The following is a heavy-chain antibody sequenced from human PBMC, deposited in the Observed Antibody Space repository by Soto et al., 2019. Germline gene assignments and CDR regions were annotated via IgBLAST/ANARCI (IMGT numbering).Heavy chain of an antibody. Sequence: PGGSLRLSCAASGFTVSSNYMSWVREAPGKGLEWVSVIYSGGSTYYADSVKGRFTISRDNSKNTLYLQMNSLRAEDTAVYYCALGTAGVRGVIVDSYYGMYVWGQGTTVTVSS. J-gene: IGHJ6*02. CDR1: GFTVSSNY. D-gene: IGHD3-10*01. CDR2: IYSGGST. V-gene: IGHV3-53*01. CDR3: ALGTAGVRGVIVDSYYGMYV.